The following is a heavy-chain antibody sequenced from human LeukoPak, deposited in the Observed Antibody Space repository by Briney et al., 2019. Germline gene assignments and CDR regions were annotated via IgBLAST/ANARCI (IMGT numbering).Heavy chain of an antibody. D-gene: IGHD1-26*01. J-gene: IGHJ4*02. V-gene: IGHV3-73*01. Sequence: GGSLRLSCAASGFTFSGSSIHWVRQASGKGLEWVGRIRSKADNYATTYAASVKGRFTISRDDSKGTAYLQMNSLKTEDTAVYYCTLTVVGATTTGDWGQGALVIVSS. CDR1: GFTFSGSS. CDR3: TLTVVGATTTGD. CDR2: IRSKADNYAT.